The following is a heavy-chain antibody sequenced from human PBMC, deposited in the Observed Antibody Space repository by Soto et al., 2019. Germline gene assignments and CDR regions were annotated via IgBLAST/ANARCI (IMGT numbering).Heavy chain of an antibody. D-gene: IGHD4-4*01. CDR3: ARPLWRDDYNWGYFDL. CDR2: ISYDGSNK. V-gene: IGHV3-30-3*01. Sequence: GGSLRLSCAASGFTFGGYAMHWVRQAPGKGLEWVAVISYDGSNKFYADSVKGRFTISRDNSKNTLYLQMNSLRAEDTAVYYCARPLWRDDYNWGYFDLWGRGTLVTVSS. J-gene: IGHJ2*01. CDR1: GFTFGGYA.